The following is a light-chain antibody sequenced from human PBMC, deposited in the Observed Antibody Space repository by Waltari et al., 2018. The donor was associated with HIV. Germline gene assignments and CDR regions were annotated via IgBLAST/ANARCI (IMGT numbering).Light chain of an antibody. V-gene: IGLV3-9*01. Sequence: SYELTQPLPVSVARGQTARITCGGNNIGRKNVPWYQPKPGLAPVLVLYRASTRPPGIPERFAASNSGNTATLTISRAQAGDEADYYCQVWDSSTGVFGGGTKLTVL. CDR1: NIGRKN. CDR3: QVWDSSTGV. J-gene: IGLJ2*01. CDR2: RAS.